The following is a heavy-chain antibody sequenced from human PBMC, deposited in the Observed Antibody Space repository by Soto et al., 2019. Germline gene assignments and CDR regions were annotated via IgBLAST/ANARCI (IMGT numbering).Heavy chain of an antibody. V-gene: IGHV4-59*01. CDR1: GGSISGYY. D-gene: IGHD2-21*02. J-gene: IGHJ6*02. Sequence: SLTCTVSGGSISGYYLSWIRQPPGKGLEWIGNVYYSGGAKYNPSVKRRVSISVDTSKNQFSLNLSSVTAADTAVYYCTRDGDGRMTTNPYYYYGMDVWGPGITVTVSS. CDR2: VYYSGGA. CDR3: TRDGDGRMTTNPYYYYGMDV.